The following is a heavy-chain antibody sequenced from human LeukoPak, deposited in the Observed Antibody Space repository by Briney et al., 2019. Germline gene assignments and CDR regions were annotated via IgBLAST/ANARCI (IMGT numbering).Heavy chain of an antibody. D-gene: IGHD2-15*01. J-gene: IGHJ5*02. Sequence: PGGSLRLSCAASGFTFSSYAMSWVRQAPGKGLEWVSAISGSGGSTYYADSVKGRFTISRDNSKNTLYLQMNSLRAEDTAVYYCAKEPSTGLLPLGNWFDPWGQGTLVTVSS. CDR2: ISGSGGST. CDR3: AKEPSTGLLPLGNWFDP. CDR1: GFTFSSYA. V-gene: IGHV3-23*01.